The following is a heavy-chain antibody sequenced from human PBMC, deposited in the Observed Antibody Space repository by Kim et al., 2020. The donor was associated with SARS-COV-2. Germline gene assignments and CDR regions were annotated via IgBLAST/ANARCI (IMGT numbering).Heavy chain of an antibody. V-gene: IGHV3-21*01. J-gene: IGHJ6*02. Sequence: GGSLRLSCAASGFTFSSYSMNWVRQAPGKGLEWVSSISSSSSYIYYADSVKGRFTISRDNAKNSLYLQMNSLRAEDTAVYYCARDYGGSSGYYYVGYYYFYGMDVWGQGTTVTVSS. CDR3: ARDYGGSSGYYYVGYYYFYGMDV. CDR2: ISSSSSYI. D-gene: IGHD3-22*01. CDR1: GFTFSSYS.